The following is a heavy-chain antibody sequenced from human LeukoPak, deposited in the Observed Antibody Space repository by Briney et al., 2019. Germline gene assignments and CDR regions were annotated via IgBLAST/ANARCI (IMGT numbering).Heavy chain of an antibody. Sequence: GGSLRLSCAASGFTFSAYSMTWVRQAPGRGLEWVANIGQDGIETFYVDSVKGRFTISRDNAKNLVYLQMNSLRVEDTTVYYCTRPGAASGDRNYYDLWGRAPLVIVP. D-gene: IGHD6-13*01. J-gene: IGHJ2*01. CDR2: IGQDGIET. CDR3: TRPGAASGDRNYYDL. CDR1: GFTFSAYS. V-gene: IGHV3-7*01.